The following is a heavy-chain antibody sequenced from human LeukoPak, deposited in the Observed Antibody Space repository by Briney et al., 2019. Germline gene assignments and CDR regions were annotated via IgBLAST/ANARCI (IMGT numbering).Heavy chain of an antibody. J-gene: IGHJ4*02. V-gene: IGHV4-39*01. D-gene: IGHD3-10*01. CDR2: IYYSGST. CDR1: GGSISSSSYY. Sequence: PSETLSLTCIVSGGSISSSSYYWDWIRQPPGKGLEWIGSIYYSGSTYYNPSLKSRVTISVDTSKNQFSLKLSSVTAADTAVYYCARQDFSYYGSGNIYFDYWGQGTLVTVSS. CDR3: ARQDFSYYGSGNIYFDY.